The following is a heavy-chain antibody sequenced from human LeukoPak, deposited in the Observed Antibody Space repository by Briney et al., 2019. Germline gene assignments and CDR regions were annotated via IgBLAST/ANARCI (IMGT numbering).Heavy chain of an antibody. CDR1: GFTFSSYA. CDR2: ISYDGSNE. Sequence: GRSLRLSCAASGFTFSSYAMHWVRQAPGKGLEWVAVISYDGSNEYYADSVKGRFTISRDNSKNTLYLQMNSLRHEDTPVSYCARGFYVDIVATGFKYGMDVWGKGTPVTVSS. CDR3: ARGFYVDIVATGFKYGMDV. V-gene: IGHV3-30*04. D-gene: IGHD5-12*01. J-gene: IGHJ6*04.